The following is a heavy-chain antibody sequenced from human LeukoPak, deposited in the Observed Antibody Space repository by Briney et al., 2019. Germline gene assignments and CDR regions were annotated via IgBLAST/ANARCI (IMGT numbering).Heavy chain of an antibody. CDR2: IIWNGGNT. CDR3: ATAHRSDYFDY. V-gene: IGHV3-20*01. J-gene: IGHJ4*01. D-gene: IGHD6-19*01. Sequence: PGGSLRLSCAASGFTFDDYRMRWVRQAPGKGLEWVSCIIWNGGNTVYRDSVKGRFTISRDNAKNSLYLRMKSLSAEDTAMYHCATAHRSDYFDYWGQGTLVTVSS. CDR1: GFTFDDYR.